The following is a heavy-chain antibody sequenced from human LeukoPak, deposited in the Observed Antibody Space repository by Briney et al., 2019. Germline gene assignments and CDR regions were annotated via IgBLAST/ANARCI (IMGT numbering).Heavy chain of an antibody. D-gene: IGHD6-19*01. CDR1: GGSIGGSSFY. V-gene: IGHV4-39*02. Sequence: PSETLSLTCTVSGGSIGGSSFYSGWIRQPPRKGLEWIGSVYSRGSTSYNPSVMSRVTISVDTSKNQFSLKLSSVTAADTAVYYCAREVQGSGLYYWGQGTLVTVSS. CDR2: VYSRGST. J-gene: IGHJ4*02. CDR3: AREVQGSGLYY.